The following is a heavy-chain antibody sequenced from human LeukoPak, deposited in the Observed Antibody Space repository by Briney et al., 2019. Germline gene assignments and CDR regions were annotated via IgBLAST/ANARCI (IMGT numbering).Heavy chain of an antibody. CDR3: ARTTVVSHDAFDI. J-gene: IGHJ3*02. CDR1: GGTFSGYA. V-gene: IGHV1-46*01. D-gene: IGHD4-23*01. Sequence: ASVKVSCKASGGTFSGYAISWVRQAPGQGLEWMGIINPSGGSTSYAQKFQGRVTMTRDTSTSTVYMELSSLRSEDTAVYYCARTTVVSHDAFDIWGQGTMVTVSS. CDR2: INPSGGST.